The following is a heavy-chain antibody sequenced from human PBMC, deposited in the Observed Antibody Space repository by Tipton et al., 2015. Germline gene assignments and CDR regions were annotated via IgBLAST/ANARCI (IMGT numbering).Heavy chain of an antibody. CDR2: MNPNSGNT. D-gene: IGHD4-17*01. J-gene: IGHJ4*02. Sequence: QLVQSGAEVKKPGASVRVSCKASGYTFTSYDINWVRQATGQGLEWMGWMNPNSGNTNYAQKLQGRVTMTTDTSTSTAYMEVRSLRSDDTAVYYCARNDYGDYHFDYWGQGTLVTVSS. CDR1: GYTFTSYD. V-gene: IGHV1-18*01. CDR3: ARNDYGDYHFDY.